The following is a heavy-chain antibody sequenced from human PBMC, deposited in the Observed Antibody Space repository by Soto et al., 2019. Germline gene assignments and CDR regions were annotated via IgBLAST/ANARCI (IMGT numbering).Heavy chain of an antibody. CDR2: IIPIFGTA. Sequence: QVQLVQSGAEVKKPGSSMKVSCKASGGTFSSYAISWVRQAPGQGLEWMGGIIPIFGTANYAQKFQGRVTITADESRPTAYMELSSWRSEDTAVYYCERGGVAITRPFGYWGQGTLVTVSS. J-gene: IGHJ4*02. V-gene: IGHV1-69*12. D-gene: IGHD5-12*01. CDR1: GGTFSSYA. CDR3: ERGGVAITRPFGY.